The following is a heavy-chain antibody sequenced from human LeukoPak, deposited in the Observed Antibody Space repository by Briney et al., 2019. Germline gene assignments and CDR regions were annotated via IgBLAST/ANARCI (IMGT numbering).Heavy chain of an antibody. J-gene: IGHJ4*02. CDR1: GGSISSSSYY. Sequence: SETLSLTCTVSGGSISSSSYYWGWIRQPPGKGLEWIGSIYYSGSTYYNPSLKSRVTISVDTSKDQFSLKLSSVTAADTAVYYCARQLNWGCNYWGQGTLVTVSS. CDR3: ARQLNWGCNY. CDR2: IYYSGST. V-gene: IGHV4-39*01. D-gene: IGHD7-27*01.